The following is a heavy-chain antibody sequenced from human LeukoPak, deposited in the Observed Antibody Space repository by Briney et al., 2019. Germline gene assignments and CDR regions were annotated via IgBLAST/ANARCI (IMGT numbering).Heavy chain of an antibody. V-gene: IGHV1-69*13. Sequence: SVKVSCKASGGTFSSYAISWVRQAPGQGLEWMGGIIPIFGTANYAQKFQGRVTITADESTSTAYMELSSLRSEDTAVYYCARGPDIVVVPAVRGEDVFDIGGQGKMVTV. D-gene: IGHD2-2*01. CDR2: IIPIFGTA. CDR3: ARGPDIVVVPAVRGEDVFDI. J-gene: IGHJ3*02. CDR1: GGTFSSYA.